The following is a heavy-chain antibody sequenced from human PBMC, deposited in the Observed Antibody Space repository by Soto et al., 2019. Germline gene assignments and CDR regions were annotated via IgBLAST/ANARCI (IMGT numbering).Heavy chain of an antibody. J-gene: IGHJ5*02. D-gene: IGHD6-6*01. CDR2: LSAYNGNT. CDR1: GYTFTSDG. V-gene: IGHV1-18*01. CDR3: AAYRSSPGFWFDP. Sequence: XSVKVSCKASGYTFTSDGISRVRQDPKQGLEWMGWLSAYNGNTDDAQNLDSRVTMTTGTSTSTAYMELLSLSSVDTAVYYCAAYRSSPGFWFDPWGQGALVTVSS.